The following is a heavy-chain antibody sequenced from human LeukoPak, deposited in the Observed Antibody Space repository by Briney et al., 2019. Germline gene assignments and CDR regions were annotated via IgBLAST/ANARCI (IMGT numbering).Heavy chain of an antibody. CDR3: AKDVYSAAWAFDY. D-gene: IGHD6-13*01. J-gene: IGHJ4*02. CDR2: ISDNAHGADT. V-gene: IGHV3-23*01. Sequence: PGGSLRLSCAASGFTFSSFWMTWVRQAPGKGLEWVSTISDNAHGADTHYADSVKGRFTISRDASQNTLYLQMNSLIVEDTAVYYCAKDVYSAAWAFDYWGQGTLVTVSS. CDR1: GFTFSSFW.